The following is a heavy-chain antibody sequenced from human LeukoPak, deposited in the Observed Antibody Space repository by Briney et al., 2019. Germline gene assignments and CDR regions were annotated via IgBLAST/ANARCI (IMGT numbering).Heavy chain of an antibody. D-gene: IGHD3-16*02. CDR2: ISPYNGNT. CDR3: ARDLPTSEPLSAWFDP. J-gene: IGHJ5*02. Sequence: ASVKVSCKASNYTFIRYGITWVRQAPGQGLEWLAWISPYNGNTKYAQKFQGRVTMTRDTSISTAYMELSRLRSDDTAVYYCARDLPTSEPLSAWFDPWGQGTLVTVSS. V-gene: IGHV1-18*01. CDR1: NYTFIRYG.